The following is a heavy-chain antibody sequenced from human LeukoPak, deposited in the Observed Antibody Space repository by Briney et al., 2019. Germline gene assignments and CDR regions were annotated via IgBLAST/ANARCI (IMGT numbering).Heavy chain of an antibody. J-gene: IGHJ1*01. V-gene: IGHV3-48*03. CDR1: GFTFSNYE. CDR2: ISSSGSTM. D-gene: IGHD6-19*01. CDR3: ARGENGWGPYTQH. Sequence: GGSLRLSCAASGFTFSNYEMNWVRQAPGKGLERVSYISSSGSTMYYADSVKGRFTISRDNAKNSLYLQMNSLRAEDAAVYYCARGENGWGPYTQHWGQGTLVTVSS.